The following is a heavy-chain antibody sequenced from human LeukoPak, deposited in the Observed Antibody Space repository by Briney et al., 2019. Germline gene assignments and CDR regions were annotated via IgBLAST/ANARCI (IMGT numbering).Heavy chain of an antibody. Sequence: LGESLKISCKGSGYSFTSYWIAWVRQMPGKGLEWMGIIYPGDSDTTYSPSFQGQVTISADKSISTAYLQWSSLKASDTAMYYCARQIAITIFGVVNYYFDYWGQGTLVTVSS. CDR1: GYSFTSYW. CDR2: IYPGDSDT. V-gene: IGHV5-51*01. CDR3: ARQIAITIFGVVNYYFDY. D-gene: IGHD3-3*01. J-gene: IGHJ4*02.